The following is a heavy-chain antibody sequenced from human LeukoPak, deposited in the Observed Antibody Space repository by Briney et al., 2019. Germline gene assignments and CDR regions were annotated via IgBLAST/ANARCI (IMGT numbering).Heavy chain of an antibody. CDR1: GYTFTSYD. Sequence: ASVKVSCKASGYTFTSYDTNWVRQATGQGLEWMGWMNPNSGNTGYAQRFQGRVTMTRNTSISTAYMELSSLRSEDTAVYYCASLYYDILTGYKTYYYYGMDVWGQGTTVTVSS. V-gene: IGHV1-8*01. D-gene: IGHD3-9*01. CDR2: MNPNSGNT. CDR3: ASLYYDILTGYKTYYYYGMDV. J-gene: IGHJ6*02.